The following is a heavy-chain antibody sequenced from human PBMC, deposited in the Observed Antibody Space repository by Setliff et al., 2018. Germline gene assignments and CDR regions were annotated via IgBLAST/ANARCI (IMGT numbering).Heavy chain of an antibody. V-gene: IGHV3-7*01. CDR1: GFTFSSHW. D-gene: IGHD3-9*01. CDR3: AKGGLRYFDWLPD. J-gene: IGHJ4*02. Sequence: PGGSLRLSCATSGFTFSSHWMTWVRQAPGKGLEWVANINQGGNDEKYVDSVKGRFTVSRDNARNLLYLQMNSLRVDDTAVYYCAKGGLRYFDWLPDWGQGTLVTVSS. CDR2: INQGGNDE.